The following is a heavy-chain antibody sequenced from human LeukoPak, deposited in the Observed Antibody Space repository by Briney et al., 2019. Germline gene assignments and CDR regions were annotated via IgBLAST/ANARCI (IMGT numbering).Heavy chain of an antibody. Sequence: ASVKVSCKACGYTFTGYYMHWVRQAPGQGLEWMGWINPNSGGTNYAQKFQGRVTMTRDTSISTAYMELSRLRSDDTAVYYCARDLGGITIFGIFDYWGQGTLVTVSS. J-gene: IGHJ4*02. V-gene: IGHV1-2*02. CDR2: INPNSGGT. CDR1: GYTFTGYY. D-gene: IGHD3-3*01. CDR3: ARDLGGITIFGIFDY.